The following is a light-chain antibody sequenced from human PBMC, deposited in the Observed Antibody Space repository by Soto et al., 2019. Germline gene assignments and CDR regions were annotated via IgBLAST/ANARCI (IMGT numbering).Light chain of an antibody. CDR2: GAS. J-gene: IGKJ1*01. Sequence: EIVITQSPATLSVSPGERATLSCRASQSVSSNLAWYQQKPGQAPRLLIYGASSRDTGIPDRFSGSGAGAEFTLTISRLEPEDFEVYYCQQYGSSTRTFGQGTKVDIK. V-gene: IGKV3-20*01. CDR1: QSVSSN. CDR3: QQYGSSTRT.